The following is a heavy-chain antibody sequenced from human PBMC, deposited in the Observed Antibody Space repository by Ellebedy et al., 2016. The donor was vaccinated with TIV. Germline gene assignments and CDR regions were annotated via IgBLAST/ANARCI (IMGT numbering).Heavy chain of an antibody. V-gene: IGHV3-30*04. CDR3: ARGSGYDFDY. CDR1: GFTFSNYA. J-gene: IGHJ4*01. Sequence: GESLKISXAASGFTFSNYAMSWVRQAPGKGLEWVATSLYGGTDQYYADSVKGRFSVSRDMSKSTMFLQMNSLRADDTAVYYCARGSGYDFDYWGQGALVSVSS. D-gene: IGHD5-12*01. CDR2: SLYGGTDQ.